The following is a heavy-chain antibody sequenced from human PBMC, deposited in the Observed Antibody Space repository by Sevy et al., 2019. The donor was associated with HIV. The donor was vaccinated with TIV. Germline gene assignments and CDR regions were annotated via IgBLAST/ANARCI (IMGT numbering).Heavy chain of an antibody. J-gene: IGHJ3*02. Sequence: GGALRLSCAASGFTFSSYAMHWVRQAPGKGLEWVAVISYDGSNKYYADSVKGRFTISRDNSKNTLYLQMNSLRAEDTAVYYCAGSSGWYGHDAFDIWGQGTMVTASS. CDR3: AGSSGWYGHDAFDI. V-gene: IGHV3-30-3*01. CDR2: ISYDGSNK. CDR1: GFTFSSYA. D-gene: IGHD6-19*01.